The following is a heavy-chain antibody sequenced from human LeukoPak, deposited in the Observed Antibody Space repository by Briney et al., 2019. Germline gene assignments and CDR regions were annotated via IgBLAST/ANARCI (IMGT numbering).Heavy chain of an antibody. Sequence: PGRSLRLSCAASGFTFSSCAMHWVRQAPGKGLEWVAVISYDGSNKYYADSVKGRFTISRDNSKNTLYLQMNSLRAEDTAVYYCARDRSSYDFWSGYSYYFDYWGQGTLVTVSS. CDR3: ARDRSSYDFWSGYSYYFDY. CDR1: GFTFSSCA. CDR2: ISYDGSNK. J-gene: IGHJ4*02. V-gene: IGHV3-30-3*01. D-gene: IGHD3-3*01.